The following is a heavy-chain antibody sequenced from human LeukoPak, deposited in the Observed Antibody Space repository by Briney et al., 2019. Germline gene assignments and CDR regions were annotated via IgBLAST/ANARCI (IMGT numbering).Heavy chain of an antibody. V-gene: IGHV3-74*01. Sequence: GGSLRLSCAASRFTVSSFWMHWVRQAPGKGLVWLSCIKNDGSTTYADSVKGRFTFSRDNAKNTVYLQMDSLRAEDTAVYFCARGAGGFDYWGLGTLVSVSS. D-gene: IGHD3-16*01. J-gene: IGHJ4*02. CDR3: ARGAGGFDY. CDR1: RFTVSSFW. CDR2: IKNDGSTT.